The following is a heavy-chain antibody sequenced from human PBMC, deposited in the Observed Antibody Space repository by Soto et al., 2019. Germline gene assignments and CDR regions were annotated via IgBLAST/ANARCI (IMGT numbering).Heavy chain of an antibody. D-gene: IGHD3-10*02. J-gene: IGHJ4*02. Sequence: EVQLVETGGGLAQPGGSLRLSCAASGFTFRSHWMHWVRQVPGKGLVWVSRIRSDGSDTGYADSVRGRFTISRDNAKNTLYLQMNSLRAEDTAVYYCARDADLGSGSLDYWGQGTLLTVSS. CDR1: GFTFRSHW. CDR2: IRSDGSDT. V-gene: IGHV3-74*01. CDR3: ARDADLGSGSLDY.